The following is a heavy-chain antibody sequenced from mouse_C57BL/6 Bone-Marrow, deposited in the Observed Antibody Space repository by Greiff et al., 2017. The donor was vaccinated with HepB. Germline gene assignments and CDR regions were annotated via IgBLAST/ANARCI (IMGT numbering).Heavy chain of an antibody. CDR1: GFTFSSYA. CDR2: ISSGGDYI. Sequence: EVKLVESGEGLVKPGGSLKLSCAASGFTFSSYAMSWVRQTPEKRLEWVAYISSGGDYIYYADTVKGRFTISRDNARNTLYLQMSSLKSEDTAMYYCTRGEDYEDYAMDYWGQGTSVTVSS. V-gene: IGHV5-9-1*02. CDR3: TRGEDYEDYAMDY. J-gene: IGHJ4*01. D-gene: IGHD2-4*01.